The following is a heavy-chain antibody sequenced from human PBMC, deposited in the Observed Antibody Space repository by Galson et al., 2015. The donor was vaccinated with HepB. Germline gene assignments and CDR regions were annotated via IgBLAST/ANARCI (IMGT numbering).Heavy chain of an antibody. V-gene: IGHV5-10-1*01. CDR1: GYSFTSYW. CDR3: ARLGYYGSGSYYNYLDP. CDR2: IDPSDSYT. J-gene: IGHJ5*02. Sequence: QSGAEVKKPGESLKISCKGSGYSFTSYWIGWVRQMPGKGLEWMGRIDPSDSYTNYSPSFQRHVTISADKSISTAYLQWSSLKASDTAMYYCARLGYYGSGSYYNYLDPWGQGTLVTVSS. D-gene: IGHD3-10*01.